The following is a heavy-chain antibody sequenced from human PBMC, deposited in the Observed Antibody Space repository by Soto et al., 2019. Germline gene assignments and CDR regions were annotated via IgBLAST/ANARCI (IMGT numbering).Heavy chain of an antibody. CDR2: ISAYNGNT. J-gene: IGHJ6*02. Sequence: ASVKVSCKASGYTFTSYGISWVRQDPGQGLEGMGWISAYNGNTNYAQKLQGRVTMTTDTSTSTAYMELRSLRSDDTAVYYCARDTVVVPAATFYYYYGMDVWGQGTTVTVSS. D-gene: IGHD2-2*01. V-gene: IGHV1-18*01. CDR3: ARDTVVVPAATFYYYYGMDV. CDR1: GYTFTSYG.